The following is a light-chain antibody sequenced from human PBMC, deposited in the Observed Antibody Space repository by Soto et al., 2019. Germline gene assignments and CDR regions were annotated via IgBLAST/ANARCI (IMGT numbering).Light chain of an antibody. CDR3: MQGTHWPWT. V-gene: IGKV2-30*01. Sequence: DVVMTQSPLSLPVTLGQPASISCMSAQSLVYSDGDTYLSWFQQRPGQSPRRLIYKVANRDSGVPDRFSCSGSGTDFTLKISRVEAADVGVYYCMQGTHWPWTFGQGPKVEIK. J-gene: IGKJ1*01. CDR1: QSLVYSDGDTY. CDR2: KVA.